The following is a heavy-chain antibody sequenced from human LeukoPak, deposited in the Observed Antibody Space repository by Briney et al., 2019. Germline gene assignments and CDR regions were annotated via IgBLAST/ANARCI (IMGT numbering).Heavy chain of an antibody. CDR3: ARVLSWFDP. Sequence: SETLSLTCAVYGGSFSGYYWSWIRQPPGKGLEWIGEINHSGSTNYNPFLKSRVTISVDTSKNQFSLKLSSVTAADTAVYYCARVLSWFDPWGQGTLVTVSS. CDR2: INHSGST. J-gene: IGHJ5*02. D-gene: IGHD3-10*01. CDR1: GGSFSGYY. V-gene: IGHV4-34*01.